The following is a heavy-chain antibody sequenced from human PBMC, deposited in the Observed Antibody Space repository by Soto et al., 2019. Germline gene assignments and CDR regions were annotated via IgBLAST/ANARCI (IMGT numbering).Heavy chain of an antibody. J-gene: IGHJ3*02. CDR3: ARGVARPFDI. CDR1: GFTVRSKD. V-gene: IGHV3-66*01. Sequence: PGGSLRLSCAASGFTVRSKDMTCVRQAQGKGLEWVSDIYTGGSTLYADSVKGRFTVSRDNSKNTLYLQMNSLRAEVTAVYLCARGVARPFDIWGQGTMVTVSS. CDR2: IYTGGST.